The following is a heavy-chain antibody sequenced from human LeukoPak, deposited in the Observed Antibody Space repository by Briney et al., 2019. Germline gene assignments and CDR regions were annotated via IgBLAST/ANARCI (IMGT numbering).Heavy chain of an antibody. CDR3: AKDHMTTVTYFDY. J-gene: IGHJ4*02. D-gene: IGHD4-17*01. Sequence: GGSLRLSCAASGFTFSDYYMSWIRQAPGKGLEWVSYISSSGSTIYYADSVKGRFTISRDNAKNSLYLQMNSLRAEDTAVYYCAKDHMTTVTYFDYWGQGTLVTVSS. CDR2: ISSSGSTI. V-gene: IGHV3-11*04. CDR1: GFTFSDYY.